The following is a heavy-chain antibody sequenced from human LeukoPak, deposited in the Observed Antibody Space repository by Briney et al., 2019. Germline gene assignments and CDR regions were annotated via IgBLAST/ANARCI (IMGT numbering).Heavy chain of an antibody. J-gene: IGHJ4*02. Sequence: SETLSLTCTVSGGSISSYYWSWIRQPPGKGLEWIGYIYYSGSTNYNPSLKSRVTISVDTSKNQFSLKLSSVTAADTAVYYCARGGQGNPGLDHWGQGTLVTVSS. CDR3: ARGGQGNPGLDH. CDR2: IYYSGST. V-gene: IGHV4-59*01. D-gene: IGHD4-23*01. CDR1: GGSISSYY.